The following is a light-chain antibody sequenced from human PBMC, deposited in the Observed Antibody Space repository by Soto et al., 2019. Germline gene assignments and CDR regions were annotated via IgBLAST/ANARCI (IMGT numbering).Light chain of an antibody. J-gene: IGKJ3*01. Sequence: DLQMTQSPSTLSASVGDRVTITCRASQSISTWLAWYQLKPGKAPKLLIYKASSLESGVPSRFSGSGSGTEFTLTISSLQPDDFATYCCQQYNSSPFTFGPGTKVELK. V-gene: IGKV1-5*03. CDR3: QQYNSSPFT. CDR2: KAS. CDR1: QSISTW.